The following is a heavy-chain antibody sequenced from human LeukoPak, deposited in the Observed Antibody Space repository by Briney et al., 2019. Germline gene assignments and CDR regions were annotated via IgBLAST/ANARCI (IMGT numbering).Heavy chain of an antibody. CDR2: INPNSGGT. Sequence: ASVKVSCKASGYTFTGYYMHWVRQAPGQGLEWMGWINPNSGGTNYAQKFQGRVTMTRDTSISTAYMELRSLRSDDTAVYYCARSTHPGAFDIWGQGTMVTVSS. CDR1: GYTFTGYY. CDR3: ARSTHPGAFDI. V-gene: IGHV1-2*02. J-gene: IGHJ3*02.